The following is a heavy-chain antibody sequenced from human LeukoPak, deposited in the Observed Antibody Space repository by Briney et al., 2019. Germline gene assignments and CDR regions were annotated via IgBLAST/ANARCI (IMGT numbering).Heavy chain of an antibody. CDR3: ARQPGSEQLAKPFDY. CDR1: GASLSGYY. CDR2: IYYSGST. V-gene: IGHV4-59*08. J-gene: IGHJ4*02. Sequence: PSETLSLTCTVSGASLSGYYWSWIRQPPGKGLEWIGYIYYSGSTNYNPSLKSRVTISVDTSKNQFSLKLNSVTAADTAVYYCARQPGSEQLAKPFDYWGQGTLVTVSS. D-gene: IGHD6-13*01.